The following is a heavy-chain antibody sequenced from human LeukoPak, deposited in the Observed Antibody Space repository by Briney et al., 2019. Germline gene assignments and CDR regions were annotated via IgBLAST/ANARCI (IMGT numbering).Heavy chain of an antibody. V-gene: IGHV3-23*01. J-gene: IGHJ6*03. D-gene: IGHD4-23*01. CDR1: GFTFSSYV. Sequence: GGSLRLSCAVSGFTFSSYVMTWVRQVPGKGLEWVSGISGSGGRTYYADSVKGRFTISRDNSKNTLYLQMGSLRAEDMAVYYCARDAEVSHYYYYYMDVWGKGTTVTVSS. CDR3: ARDAEVSHYYYYYMDV. CDR2: ISGSGGRT.